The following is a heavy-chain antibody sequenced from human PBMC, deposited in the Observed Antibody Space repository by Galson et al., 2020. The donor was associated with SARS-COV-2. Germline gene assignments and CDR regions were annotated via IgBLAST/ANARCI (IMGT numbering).Heavy chain of an antibody. D-gene: IGHD3-10*01. CDR1: VFTFSSYE. V-gene: IGHV3-48*03. CDR2: ISSSGSTI. Sequence: GESLKISCAASVFTFSSYEMNWVRQAPGKGLEWVSYISSSGSTIYYADSVKGRFTISRDNAKNSLYLQMNSLRAEDTAVYYCASLNPDGFGDHPFDPWGQGTLVTVSS. J-gene: IGHJ5*02. CDR3: ASLNPDGFGDHPFDP.